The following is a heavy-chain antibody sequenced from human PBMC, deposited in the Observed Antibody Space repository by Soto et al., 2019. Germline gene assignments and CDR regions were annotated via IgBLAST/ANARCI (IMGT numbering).Heavy chain of an antibody. Sequence: SVKVSCKASGGTFSSYAISWVRQAPGQGLEWMGGIIPIFGTANYAQKFQGRVTITADESTSTAYMELSSLRSEDTGVYYCARGLVPYYDILTGYYILDYWGQGTLVTVSS. CDR3: ARGLVPYYDILTGYYILDY. CDR1: GGTFSSYA. J-gene: IGHJ4*02. D-gene: IGHD3-9*01. V-gene: IGHV1-69*13. CDR2: IIPIFGTA.